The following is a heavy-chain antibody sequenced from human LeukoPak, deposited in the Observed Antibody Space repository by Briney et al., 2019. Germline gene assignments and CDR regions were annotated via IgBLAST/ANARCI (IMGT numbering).Heavy chain of an antibody. CDR1: GFTVSSNY. CDR3: AREAFLQQLSMDV. V-gene: IGHV3-53*01. D-gene: IGHD6-13*01. CDR2: IYSGGST. Sequence: GGSLRLSCAASGFTVSSNYMSWVRQAPGKGLEWVSVIYSGGSTYYADSVKGRFTISRDNSKNTLYLQMNSLRAEDTAVYYCAREAFLQQLSMDVWGKGTTVTVSS. J-gene: IGHJ6*03.